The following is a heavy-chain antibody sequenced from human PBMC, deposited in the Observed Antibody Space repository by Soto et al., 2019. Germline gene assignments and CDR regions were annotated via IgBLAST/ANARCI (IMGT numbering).Heavy chain of an antibody. V-gene: IGHV3-49*04. CDR2: IRSKADGGTT. J-gene: IGHJ4*02. D-gene: IGHD3-22*01. CDR3: TRVGYYYDSSGYFR. CDR1: GFTFSNAW. Sequence: GGSLRLSCAASGFTFSNAWINWVRQAPGKGLEWVGFIRSKADGGTTEYAASVKGRFTISRDDSKSIAYLQMNSLKTEDTAVYYCTRVGYYYDSSGYFRWGQGTLVTVSS.